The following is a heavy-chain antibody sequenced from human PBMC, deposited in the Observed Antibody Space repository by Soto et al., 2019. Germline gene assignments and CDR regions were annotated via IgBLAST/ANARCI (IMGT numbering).Heavy chain of an antibody. CDR2: INPKSGGT. V-gene: IGHV1-2*04. D-gene: IGHD2-8*01. CDR1: GYSFTDYH. Sequence: QVQLVQSGAGVKKPGASVKVSCKASGYSFTDYHIHWVRQAPGQGLEWLGRINPKSGGTSTAQKFQGWVTMTTDTSISTASMELTRLTSDDTAIYYCARGDSTDCSNGVCSFFYNHDMDVWGQGTTVTVSS. CDR3: ARGDSTDCSNGVCSFFYNHDMDV. J-gene: IGHJ6*02.